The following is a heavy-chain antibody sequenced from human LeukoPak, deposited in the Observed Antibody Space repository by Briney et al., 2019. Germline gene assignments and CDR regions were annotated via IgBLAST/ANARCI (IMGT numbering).Heavy chain of an antibody. CDR1: GGSISSYY. V-gene: IGHV4-59*01. CDR2: IYYSGST. J-gene: IGHJ4*02. CDR3: ARGADGSGSIDY. Sequence: SETLSLTCTVSGGSISSYYWSWIRQPPGKGLEWIGYIYYSGSTNYNPSLKSRVTISVDTSKNQFSLKLSSVTAADTAVYYCARGADGSGSIDYWGQGTLVTVSS. D-gene: IGHD3-10*01.